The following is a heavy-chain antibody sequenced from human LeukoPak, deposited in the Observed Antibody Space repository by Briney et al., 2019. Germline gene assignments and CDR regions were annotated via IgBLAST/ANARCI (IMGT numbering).Heavy chain of an antibody. CDR1: GYTFTSYY. J-gene: IGHJ6*03. D-gene: IGHD3-16*01. CDR3: ARAGELRYMDV. CDR2: INPSGGST. Sequence: ASVKVSCKASGYTFTSYYMHWVRQAPGQGLEWMGIINPSGGSTSYAQKFQGRVTMTRDMSTSTVYMELSSLRADDTAVYYCARAGELRYMDVWGKGTAVTVSS. V-gene: IGHV1-46*01.